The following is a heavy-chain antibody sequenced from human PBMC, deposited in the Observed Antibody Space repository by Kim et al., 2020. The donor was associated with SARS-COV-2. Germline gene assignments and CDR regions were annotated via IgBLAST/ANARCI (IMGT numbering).Heavy chain of an antibody. J-gene: IGHJ3*01. D-gene: IGHD3-3*01. CDR1: GYSFDDYW. CDR2: VYPGDSDT. V-gene: IGHV5-51*01. CDR3: ARQAYDEGSGFDSLDF. Sequence: GESLKISCQGSGYSFDDYWITWVRQKAGKGPEWMGIVYPGDSDTRLSPSLQGRVTITVDRSSKTTHLHFKSVMASDSATYYCARQAYDEGSGFDSLDFWGLGTMVTVAS.